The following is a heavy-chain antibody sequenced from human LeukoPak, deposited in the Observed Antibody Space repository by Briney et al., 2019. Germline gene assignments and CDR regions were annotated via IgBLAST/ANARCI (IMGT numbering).Heavy chain of an antibody. CDR1: GYRFTSYW. Sequence: GGSLKISCQGSGYRFTSYWIGWVRQLPGKGLEWVGIIYPGDSDTRYSPSFQGQVTISADKSISTAYLQWSSLKASDTAMYYCARPGTSSGYLIDYWGQGTLVTVSS. CDR3: ARPGTSSGYLIDY. J-gene: IGHJ4*02. V-gene: IGHV5-51*01. CDR2: IYPGDSDT. D-gene: IGHD3-22*01.